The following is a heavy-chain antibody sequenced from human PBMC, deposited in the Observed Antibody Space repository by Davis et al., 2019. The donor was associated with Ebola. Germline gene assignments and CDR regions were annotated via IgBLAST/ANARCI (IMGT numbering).Heavy chain of an antibody. Sequence: GSLRLSCTVSGGSISSYYWSWIRQPPGKGLEWIGYIYYSGSTTYNPSLRSRVTISVDTSKTQFSLKVSSVTAADTAVYYCAKAGAVTAPALYFQHWGQGTLVTVSS. D-gene: IGHD2-21*02. CDR1: GGSISSYY. V-gene: IGHV4-59*01. CDR3: AKAGAVTAPALYFQH. J-gene: IGHJ1*01. CDR2: IYYSGST.